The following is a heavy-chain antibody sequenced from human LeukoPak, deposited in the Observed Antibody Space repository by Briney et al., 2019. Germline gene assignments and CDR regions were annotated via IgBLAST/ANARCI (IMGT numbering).Heavy chain of an antibody. CDR3: AKVGEYQLLLHAFDM. CDR2: ISYDGSNK. CDR1: GFTFSSYA. Sequence: PGRSLRLSCAASGFTFSSYAMHWVRQAPGKGLEWVAVISYDGSNKYYADSVKGRFTISRDNSKNTLYLQMNSLRAEDTAVYYCAKVGEYQLLLHAFDMWGQGTVVTVSS. J-gene: IGHJ3*02. V-gene: IGHV3-30*04. D-gene: IGHD2-2*01.